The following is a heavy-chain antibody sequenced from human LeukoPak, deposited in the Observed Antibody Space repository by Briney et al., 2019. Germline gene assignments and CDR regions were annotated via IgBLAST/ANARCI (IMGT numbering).Heavy chain of an antibody. CDR3: ARWGYYDSSGYPDY. V-gene: IGHV3-23*01. D-gene: IGHD3-22*01. CDR1: GFTFSSYA. CDR2: ISSSGGST. Sequence: GGSLRLSCAASGFTFSSYAMSWVRQAPGKGLEWVSAISSSGGSTYYADSVKGRFTISRDNSKNTLYLQMNSLRAEGTAVYYCARWGYYDSSGYPDYWGQGTLVTVSS. J-gene: IGHJ4*02.